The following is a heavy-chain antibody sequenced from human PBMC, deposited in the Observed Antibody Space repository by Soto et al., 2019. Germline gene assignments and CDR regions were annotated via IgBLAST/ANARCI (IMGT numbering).Heavy chain of an antibody. D-gene: IGHD5-18*01. CDR2: TYYRSKWYN. Sequence: PSQTLSLTCAISGDSVSSNSAAWNWIRQSPSRGLEWLGRTYYRSKWYNDYAVSVRSRIEINPDTSRNQFSLQLDSVTPEDTAVYYCVRDRDAYGYGSFGMDVWGQGTTVTVSS. J-gene: IGHJ6*02. V-gene: IGHV6-1*01. CDR3: VRDRDAYGYGSFGMDV. CDR1: GDSVSSNSAA.